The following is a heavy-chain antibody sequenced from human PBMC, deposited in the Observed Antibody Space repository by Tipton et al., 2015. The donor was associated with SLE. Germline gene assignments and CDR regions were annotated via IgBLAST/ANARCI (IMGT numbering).Heavy chain of an antibody. J-gene: IGHJ6*03. D-gene: IGHD5-12*01. CDR1: GGSVSSYY. CDR2: SFYSGST. CDR3: ARESGITVPRGYFYYMDV. Sequence: LRLSCTVSGGSVSSYYWSWIRQPPGKGLEWVGYSFYSGSTNYNPSLKSRVTISVDTSKNQVSLSLTSVTAADTAIYYCARESGITVPRGYFYYMDVWGKGTTVTVS. V-gene: IGHV4-59*02.